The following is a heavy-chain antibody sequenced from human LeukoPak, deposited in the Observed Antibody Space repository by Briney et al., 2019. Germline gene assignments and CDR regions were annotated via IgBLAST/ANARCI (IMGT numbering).Heavy chain of an antibody. J-gene: IGHJ4*02. CDR1: GFTFSSYS. D-gene: IGHD3-22*01. CDR3: ARETNPYDSSGYIFDY. CDR2: ISSSSSYI. V-gene: IGHV3-21*01. Sequence: GGSLRLSCAASGFTFSSYSMNWVRQAPGKGLEWVSSISSSSSYIHYADSVKGRFTISRDNAKNSLYLQMNSLRAEDTAAYYCARETNPYDSSGYIFDYWGQGTLVTVSS.